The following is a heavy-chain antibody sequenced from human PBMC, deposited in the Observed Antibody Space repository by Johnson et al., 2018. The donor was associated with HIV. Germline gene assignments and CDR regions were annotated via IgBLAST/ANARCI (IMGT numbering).Heavy chain of an antibody. CDR3: AKDGSDIVVVPAAPDAFDI. Sequence: VQLVESGGGVVQPGRSLRLSCAASGFTFSSYAMSWVRQAPGTGLEWVSAISGSGGSTYYADSVKGRFTISRDNSKHTLYLQMNSLRAEDTAVYYCAKDGSDIVVVPAAPDAFDIWGQGTMVTVSS. J-gene: IGHJ3*02. CDR2: ISGSGGST. V-gene: IGHV3-23*04. CDR1: GFTFSSYA. D-gene: IGHD2-2*01.